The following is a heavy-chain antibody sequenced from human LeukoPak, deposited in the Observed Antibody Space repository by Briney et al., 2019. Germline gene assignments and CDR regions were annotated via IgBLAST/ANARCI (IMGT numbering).Heavy chain of an antibody. J-gene: IGHJ4*02. CDR1: GYTFTSYA. CDR2: INAGNGNT. V-gene: IGHV1-3*01. Sequence: ASVEVSCKASGYTFTSYAMHWVRQAPGQRLEWMGWINAGNGNTKYSQKFQGRVTITRDTSASTAYMELSSLRSEDTAVYYCARWGIAVARHPIDYWGQGTLVTVSP. D-gene: IGHD6-19*01. CDR3: ARWGIAVARHPIDY.